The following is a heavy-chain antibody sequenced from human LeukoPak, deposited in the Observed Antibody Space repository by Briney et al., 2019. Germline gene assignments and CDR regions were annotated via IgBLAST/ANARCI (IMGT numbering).Heavy chain of an antibody. CDR3: ARMGVIVVVTANDFDY. CDR1: GYTFANYG. D-gene: IGHD2-21*02. CDR2: ISAYNGNT. Sequence: ASVKVSCKASGYTFANYGISWVRQAPGQGLEWMGWISAYNGNTNYEQKLQARVTLTTDTSTSTAYMELRSLRSDDTAVYYCARMGVIVVVTANDFDYWGQGTLVTVSS. J-gene: IGHJ4*02. V-gene: IGHV1-18*01.